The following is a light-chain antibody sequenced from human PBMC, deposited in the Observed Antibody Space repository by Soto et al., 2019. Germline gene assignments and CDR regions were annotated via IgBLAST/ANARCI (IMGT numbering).Light chain of an antibody. CDR3: QKYNSAPLT. CDR2: AAS. CDR1: QGISNY. J-gene: IGKJ3*01. V-gene: IGKV1-27*01. Sequence: DIQMTQSPSSLSASVGDRVTITCRASQGISNYLAWYQQKPGKVPKLLIYAASTLQSGGPSRFSGSGSGTEFTLTISSLQPEDAATYYCQKYNSAPLTFGPGTKVDIK.